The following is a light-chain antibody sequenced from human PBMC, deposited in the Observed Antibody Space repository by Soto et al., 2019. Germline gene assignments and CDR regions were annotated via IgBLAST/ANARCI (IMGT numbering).Light chain of an antibody. CDR3: QQYYAIPLT. CDR1: QSVLFTSNNKNY. CDR2: WAS. Sequence: IGMPVSAATLAVSLGERATTNCESSQSVLFTSNNKNYLAWYQQKPGQPPKLLLSWASARESGVPERFCGSGSGTLFTLSVSSLQAEDVAVYYYQQYYAIPLTFGEGTKVDIK. J-gene: IGKJ4*01. V-gene: IGKV4-1*01.